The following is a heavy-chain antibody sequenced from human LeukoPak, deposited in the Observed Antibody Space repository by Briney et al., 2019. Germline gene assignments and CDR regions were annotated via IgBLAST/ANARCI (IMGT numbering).Heavy chain of an antibody. D-gene: IGHD1-26*01. Sequence: ASVKVSCKASGGTFSSYAISWVRQAPGQGREWMGRIIPILGIANYAQKFQGRVTITADKSTSTAYMELSSLRSEDTAVYYCARSTGSYYDYWGQGTLVTVSS. V-gene: IGHV1-69*04. J-gene: IGHJ4*02. CDR1: GGTFSSYA. CDR2: IIPILGIA. CDR3: ARSTGSYYDY.